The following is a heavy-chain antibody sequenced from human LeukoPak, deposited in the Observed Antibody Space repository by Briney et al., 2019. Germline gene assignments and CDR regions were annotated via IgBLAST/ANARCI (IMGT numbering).Heavy chain of an antibody. D-gene: IGHD5-12*01. V-gene: IGHV1-18*04. CDR3: ARWDRVDVAATNDDY. CDR1: GYTFTPYT. Sequence: GASVKVSCKASGYTFTPYTITCVRQAPGQGLEWRGWISVYNGNTNNAPKFQGRVPMTTDTSTSTAYMELRSLRSDDTAVYYCARWDRVDVAATNDDYWGQGTLVTVSS. J-gene: IGHJ4*02. CDR2: ISVYNGNT.